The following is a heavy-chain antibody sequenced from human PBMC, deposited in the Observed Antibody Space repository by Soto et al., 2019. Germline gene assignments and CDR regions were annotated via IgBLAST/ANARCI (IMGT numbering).Heavy chain of an antibody. J-gene: IGHJ3*02. V-gene: IGHV4-59*01. CDR3: ARPSLLNWNDGRDAFDI. Sequence: SETLSLTCTVSGGSISSYYWSWIRQPPGKGLEWIGYIYYSGSTNYNPSLKSRVTISVDTSKNQFSLKLSSVTAADTAVYYCARPSLLNWNDGRDAFDIWGQGTMVTVSS. D-gene: IGHD1-20*01. CDR2: IYYSGST. CDR1: GGSISSYY.